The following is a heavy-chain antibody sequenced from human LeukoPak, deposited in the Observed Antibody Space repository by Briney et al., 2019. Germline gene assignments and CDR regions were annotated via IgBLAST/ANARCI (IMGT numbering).Heavy chain of an antibody. V-gene: IGHV1-2*02. CDR1: GYTFTGYY. CDR2: INPNSGGT. CDR3: ARDRGYYDSSCYYYFDY. J-gene: IGHJ4*02. D-gene: IGHD3-22*01. Sequence: ASVKVSCKASGYTFTGYYMHWVRQAPGQGLEWMGWINPNSGGTNYAQKFQGRVTMTRDTSISTDYMELSRLRSDDTAVYYCARDRGYYDSSCYYYFDYWGQGTLVTVSS.